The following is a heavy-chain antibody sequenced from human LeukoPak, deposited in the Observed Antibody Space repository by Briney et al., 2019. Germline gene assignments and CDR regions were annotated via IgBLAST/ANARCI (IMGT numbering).Heavy chain of an antibody. CDR3: ARGERITIFGVVIRPRYYFDY. CDR1: AGSFSGYY. Sequence: SHTMSLTCAVYAGSFSGYYCSWIRHPPGNGMEWNGEIKLSGSTNYNPSLKSRVTISVDTSKNQFSLKLSSVTAADTAVYYCARGERITIFGVVIRPRYYFDYWGQGTLVTVSS. D-gene: IGHD3-3*01. V-gene: IGHV4-34*01. CDR2: IKLSGST. J-gene: IGHJ4*02.